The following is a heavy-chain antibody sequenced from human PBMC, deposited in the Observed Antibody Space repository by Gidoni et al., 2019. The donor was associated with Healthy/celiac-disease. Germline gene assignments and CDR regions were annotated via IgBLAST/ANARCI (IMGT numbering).Heavy chain of an antibody. CDR3: ARATGIAVADRGAFDI. D-gene: IGHD6-19*01. CDR1: GFSLSTSGMC. J-gene: IGHJ3*02. Sequence: QVTLRESGPALVKPTQTLTLTCTFSGFSLSTSGMCVSWIRQPPGKALEWLARIDWDDDKYYSTSLKTRLTISKDTSKNLVVLTMTNMDPVDTATYYCARATGIAVADRGAFDIWGQGTMVTVSS. V-gene: IGHV2-70*15. CDR2: IDWDDDK.